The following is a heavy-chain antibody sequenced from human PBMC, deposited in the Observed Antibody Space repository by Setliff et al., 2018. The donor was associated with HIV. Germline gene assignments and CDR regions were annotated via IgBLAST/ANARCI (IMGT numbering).Heavy chain of an antibody. CDR3: ARSSYYDVNSPFDY. CDR2: AIPMLGIA. CDR1: GGTFSSYV. Sequence: ASVKVSCKASGGTFSSYVINWVRQAPGQGLEWMGGAIPMLGIANHVHKFQGRATITADKSTSTAYMELNSLRSEDTAVYYCARSSYYDVNSPFDYWGQGTRVTVSS. J-gene: IGHJ4*02. V-gene: IGHV1-69*10. D-gene: IGHD3-16*01.